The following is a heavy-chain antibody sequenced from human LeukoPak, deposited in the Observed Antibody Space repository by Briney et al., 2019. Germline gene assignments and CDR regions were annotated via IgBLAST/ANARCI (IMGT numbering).Heavy chain of an antibody. CDR1: GFTVSSNY. CDR2: IYSGGST. J-gene: IGHJ6*02. D-gene: IGHD1-14*01. V-gene: IGHV3-53*01. CDR3: ARDNEPAGMDV. Sequence: GGSLRLSCAASGFTVSSNYMSWVRQAPGKGLEWVSVIYSGGSTYYADSVKGRFTISRDNSKNTLYLQMNSLRAEDTAVYYCARDNEPAGMDVWGQGTTVTVSS.